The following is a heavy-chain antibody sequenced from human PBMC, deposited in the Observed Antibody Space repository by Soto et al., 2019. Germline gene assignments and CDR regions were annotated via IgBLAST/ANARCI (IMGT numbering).Heavy chain of an antibody. CDR1: GGTFSSYA. CDR3: ARDRRGAAAGPNWFDP. Sequence: QVQLVQSGAEVKKPGSSVKVSCKASGGTFSSYAISWVRQAPGQGLEWMGGIIPIFGTANYAQKFQGRVTITEDKSTSTAYMELSSLRSEDTAVYYCARDRRGAAAGPNWFDPWGQGTLVTVSS. V-gene: IGHV1-69*06. CDR2: IIPIFGTA. D-gene: IGHD6-13*01. J-gene: IGHJ5*02.